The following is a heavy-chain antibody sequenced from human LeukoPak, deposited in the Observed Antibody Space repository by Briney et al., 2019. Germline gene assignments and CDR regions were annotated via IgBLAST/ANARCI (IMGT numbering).Heavy chain of an antibody. CDR2: IYYSGST. J-gene: IGHJ4*02. V-gene: IGHV4-39*01. Sequence: SETLSLTCTVSGGSISSSSYYWGWIRQPPGEGLEWIGSIYYSGSTYYNPSLKSRVTISVDTSKNQFSLKLSSVTAADTAVYYCARRGIAARPFDYWGQGTLVTVSS. CDR3: ARRGIAARPFDY. D-gene: IGHD6-6*01. CDR1: GGSISSSSYY.